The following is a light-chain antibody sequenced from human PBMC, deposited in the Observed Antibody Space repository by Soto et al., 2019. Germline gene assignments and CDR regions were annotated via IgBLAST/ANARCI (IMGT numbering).Light chain of an antibody. J-gene: IGKJ1*01. CDR2: AAS. CDR1: QSISSY. Sequence: DIQMTQSPGSLSASVGDRVTITCLASQSISSYLNWYQQKPGKAPNLLIYAASSLHSGVPSRFSGSGSGTDFTLTISSLQPEDFATYYCQQSFSSPPWTFGQGTKVDIK. V-gene: IGKV1-39*01. CDR3: QQSFSSPPWT.